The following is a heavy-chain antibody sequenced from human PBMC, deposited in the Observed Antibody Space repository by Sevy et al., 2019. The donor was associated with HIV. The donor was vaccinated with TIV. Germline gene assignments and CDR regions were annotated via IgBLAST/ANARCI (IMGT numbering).Heavy chain of an antibody. V-gene: IGHV3-21*01. J-gene: IGHJ4*02. Sequence: GGSLRLSCAASGFMFSNYNMKWVRRAPGKGLEWVSCSSSNSNDIDYGDSVKGRFTISRDNAKNSLYLQMNSLRAEDTAVYYCARKMELLVPDYWGQGTLVTVSS. CDR1: GFMFSNYN. CDR2: SSSNSNDI. D-gene: IGHD2-21*02. CDR3: ARKMELLVPDY.